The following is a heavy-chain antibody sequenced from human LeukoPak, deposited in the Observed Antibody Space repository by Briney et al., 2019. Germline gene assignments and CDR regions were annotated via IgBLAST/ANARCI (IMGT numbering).Heavy chain of an antibody. Sequence: GGSLRLSCSASGFTFSNHWMNWVRQAPGKGLEWVANINKDGSEKNYVDSVKGRFTISRDNAKNSLYLQMNYLRPEDTAVYYCARQDHGPHYWGQGTLVTVSS. D-gene: IGHD1-14*01. CDR2: INKDGSEK. J-gene: IGHJ4*02. CDR1: GFTFSNHW. CDR3: ARQDHGPHY. V-gene: IGHV3-7*01.